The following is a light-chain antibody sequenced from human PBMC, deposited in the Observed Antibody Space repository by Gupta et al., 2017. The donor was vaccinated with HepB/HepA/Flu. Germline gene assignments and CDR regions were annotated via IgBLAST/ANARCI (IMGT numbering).Light chain of an antibody. J-gene: IGLJ2*01. CDR2: NDS. CDR1: NIGRIS. V-gene: IGLV3-21*03. CDR3: QVWDSSGDRI. Sequence: SPVLAQPPSVSVAPGTTARLTCEGNNIGRISVHWYQQKPGQAPVLVVYNDSDRPSGIPERFSGSNSGDTATLTISRVEAGDEADYYCQVWDSSGDRIFGGGTKLTVL.